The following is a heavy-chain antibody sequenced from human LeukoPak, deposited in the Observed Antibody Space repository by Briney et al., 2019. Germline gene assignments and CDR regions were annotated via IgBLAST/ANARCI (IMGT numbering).Heavy chain of an antibody. CDR2: ISGTGGST. J-gene: IGHJ4*02. V-gene: IGHV3-23*01. D-gene: IGHD3-22*01. CDR1: GFTVTSFY. Sequence: GGSLRLSCAASGFTVTSFYMHWVRQAPGKGLEWVSGISGTGGSTYYADSVEGRLTISRDNSKNTLYLQMNSLRAEDTAVYYCARISRNGYYDSSGYVDYWGQGTLVTVSS. CDR3: ARISRNGYYDSSGYVDY.